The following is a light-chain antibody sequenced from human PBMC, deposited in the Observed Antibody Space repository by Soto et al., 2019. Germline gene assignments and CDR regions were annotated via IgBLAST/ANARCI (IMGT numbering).Light chain of an antibody. CDR3: QQYGSSPT. Sequence: EIVLTQSPGTLSLSPGERATLSCRASQSLSSKYLGWYQQKPGQAPRLLIYGASSRATGVPDRFSGSGSGTHFTLTISTLEPEDFAVYYCQQYGSSPTFGQGTRLEIK. J-gene: IGKJ5*01. CDR2: GAS. CDR1: QSLSSKY. V-gene: IGKV3-20*01.